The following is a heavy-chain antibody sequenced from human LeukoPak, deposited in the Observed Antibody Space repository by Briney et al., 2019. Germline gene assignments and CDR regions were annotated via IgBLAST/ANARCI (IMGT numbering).Heavy chain of an antibody. J-gene: IGHJ4*02. V-gene: IGHV3-7*01. CDR1: GFTLSSYW. Sequence: GGSLRLSCAGPGFTLSSYWMSWVRQAPGKGLEWVANINQDGSEKYYLDSVKGRFTISRDTAKSSLYLQMNSLRAEDTAVYYCAGGQNYFDYWGQGTLVTVSS. CDR2: INQDGSEK. CDR3: AGGQNYFDY.